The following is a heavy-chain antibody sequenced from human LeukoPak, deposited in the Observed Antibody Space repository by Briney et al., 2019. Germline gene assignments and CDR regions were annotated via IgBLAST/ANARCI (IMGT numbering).Heavy chain of an antibody. V-gene: IGHV4-30-4*01. CDR2: IYYSGST. CDR1: GGSIGSGDYY. J-gene: IGHJ4*02. D-gene: IGHD6-13*01. CDR3: ARDGRGIAAPGTFGDGFDY. Sequence: KSSETLSLTCAVSGGSIGSGDYYWSWIRHLPGKGLEWLGYIYYSGSTYYNPSLKGRVTRSVDTSKNQFSLKLSSVTAADTAVYYCARDGRGIAAPGTFGDGFDYWVQGTLVTVSS.